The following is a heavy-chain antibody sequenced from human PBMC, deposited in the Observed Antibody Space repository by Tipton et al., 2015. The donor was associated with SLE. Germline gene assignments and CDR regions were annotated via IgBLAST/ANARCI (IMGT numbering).Heavy chain of an antibody. D-gene: IGHD3/OR15-3a*01. Sequence: TLSLTCTVSGGSISGSNYYWAWIRQPPEKGLEWVGNIYHTGSTHCNPSLRNRVTISIDTSKNQSFLNLSTLTDADTAIYYCARDVEFSTVSIFGLVPWGQGLQVTVSS. CDR2: IYHTGST. CDR1: GGSISGSNYY. J-gene: IGHJ4*02. V-gene: IGHV4-39*07. CDR3: ARDVEFSTVSIFGLVP.